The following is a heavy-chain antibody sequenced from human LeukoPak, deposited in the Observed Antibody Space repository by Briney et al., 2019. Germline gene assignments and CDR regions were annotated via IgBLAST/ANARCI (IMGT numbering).Heavy chain of an antibody. CDR3: ARLALQEVGATQTYYLDY. CDR2: IYTSGST. J-gene: IGHJ4*02. D-gene: IGHD1-26*01. V-gene: IGHV4-4*07. CDR1: GNSFGDYY. Sequence: SETLSLTCTVSGNSFGDYYWSWIRQPAGKGLEWIGRIYTSGSTNYNPSLKSRVTISVDTSKIQFSLKLSSVTAADTAVYYCARLALQEVGATQTYYLDYWGQGTLVTVSS.